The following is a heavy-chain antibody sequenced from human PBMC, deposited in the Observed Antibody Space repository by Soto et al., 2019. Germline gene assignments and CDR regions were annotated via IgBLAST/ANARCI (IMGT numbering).Heavy chain of an antibody. CDR1: GAALNSGNYY. CDR2: IYVTGAV. Sequence: SETLSLTCSVSGAALNSGNYYWSWIRQVPGKGLEWIGHIYVTGAVDYNPSLRDRITISQDTSERQFSLNLGLVTAADTAVYYCARLRIATNNYKWFNPWGQGTLVTV. D-gene: IGHD2-21*01. V-gene: IGHV4-31*03. J-gene: IGHJ5*02. CDR3: ARLRIATNNYKWFNP.